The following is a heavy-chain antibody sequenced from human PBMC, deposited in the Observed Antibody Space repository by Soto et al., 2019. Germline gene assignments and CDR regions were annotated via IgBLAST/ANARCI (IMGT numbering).Heavy chain of an antibody. V-gene: IGHV4-61*01. J-gene: IGHJ6*02. Sequence: SETLSLTCTVPGGSIISSSYYWSWIRKPPGKGLEWIGYIYYSGITNYNPSLKSRVTISVDTSKNQFSLKLSSVTAADTAVYYCARYKSNYYYGMDVWGQGTTVTVSS. D-gene: IGHD1-20*01. CDR1: GGSIISSSYY. CDR3: ARYKSNYYYGMDV. CDR2: IYYSGIT.